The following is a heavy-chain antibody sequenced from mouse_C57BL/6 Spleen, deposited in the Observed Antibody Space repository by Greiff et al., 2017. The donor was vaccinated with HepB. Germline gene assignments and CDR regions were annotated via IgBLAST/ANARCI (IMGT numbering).Heavy chain of an antibody. CDR1: GYTFTSYW. CDR2: IDPSDSYT. V-gene: IGHV1-69*01. J-gene: IGHJ3*01. CDR3: ARWGPYYDYTGSFAY. Sequence: QVQLQQPGAELVMPGASVKLSCKASGYTFTSYWMHWVKQRPGQGLEWIGEIDPSDSYTNYNQKFKGKSTLTVDKSSSTAYMQLSSLTSEDSAVYYCARWGPYYDYTGSFAYWGQGTLVTVSA. D-gene: IGHD2-4*01.